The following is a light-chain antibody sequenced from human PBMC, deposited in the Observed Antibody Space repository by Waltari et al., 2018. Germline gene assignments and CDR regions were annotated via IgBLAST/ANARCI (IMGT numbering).Light chain of an antibody. CDR1: SSDVGGYNY. J-gene: IGLJ3*02. CDR2: DVS. Sequence: QSALTQPRSVSGSPGRSVPIPCNGTSSDVGGYNYVSWFQQHPGKAPKLMIHDVSKRPSGVPDRFSGSKSGNTASLTISGLQADDETDYYCCSYAGRYTWVFGGGTKLTVL. CDR3: CSYAGRYTWV. V-gene: IGLV2-11*01.